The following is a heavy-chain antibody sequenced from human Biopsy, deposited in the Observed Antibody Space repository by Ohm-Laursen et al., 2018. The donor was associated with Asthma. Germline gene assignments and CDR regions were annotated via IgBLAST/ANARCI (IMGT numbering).Heavy chain of an antibody. CDR2: ISPIFGAI. V-gene: IGHV1-69*13. Sequence: SVKVSCKASGYTFINYAIHWVRQAPGQRLEWMGWISPIFGAIRYAQNFQGRVTITADVFTSTAYMELSSLRSEDTAVYYCATGYSGSDRIVYYYSGMEVWGQGTTVTVSS. J-gene: IGHJ6*02. CDR1: GYTFINYA. D-gene: IGHD5-12*01. CDR3: ATGYSGSDRIVYYYSGMEV.